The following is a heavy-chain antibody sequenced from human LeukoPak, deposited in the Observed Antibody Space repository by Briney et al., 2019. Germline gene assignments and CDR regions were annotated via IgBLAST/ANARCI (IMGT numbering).Heavy chain of an antibody. D-gene: IGHD5-12*01. CDR3: VRESPHSGYDMGD. V-gene: IGHV3-23*01. CDR2: ISGSGGST. Sequence: GGSLRLSCAVSGFTFSNYAMSWVRQAPGKGLEWIATISGSGGSTFYADSVKGRFTISRDNSKNTLYLQINSLRPEDTAVYYCVRESPHSGYDMGDWGQGTLVTVSS. CDR1: GFTFSNYA. J-gene: IGHJ4*02.